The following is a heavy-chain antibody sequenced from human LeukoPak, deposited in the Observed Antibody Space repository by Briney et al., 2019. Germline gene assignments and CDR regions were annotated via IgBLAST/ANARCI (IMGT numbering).Heavy chain of an antibody. J-gene: IGHJ5*02. D-gene: IGHD6-19*01. CDR3: ARDCRQWLVPSNWFDP. V-gene: IGHV3-30*04. CDR2: ISYDGSNK. Sequence: PGSSLRLSCAASGFTFSSYAMHWVRQAPGKGLEGVAVISYDGSNKYYADSVKGRFTISRDNSKNTLYLQMNSLRAEDTAVYYCARDCRQWLVPSNWFDPWGQGTLVTVSS. CDR1: GFTFSSYA.